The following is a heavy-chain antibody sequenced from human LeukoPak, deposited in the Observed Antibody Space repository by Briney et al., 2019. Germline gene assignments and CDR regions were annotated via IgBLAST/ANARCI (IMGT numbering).Heavy chain of an antibody. Sequence: GGSLRLSCAASGFTFSSYGMHWVRQAPGKGLEWVAIIRYDGSNKYYADSVKGRFTISRDNSKNTLYLQMNSLRAEDTAVYYCAKERSKGMIGDWGQGTLVTVSS. J-gene: IGHJ4*02. V-gene: IGHV3-30*02. D-gene: IGHD2-21*01. CDR1: GFTFSSYG. CDR3: AKERSKGMIGD. CDR2: IRYDGSNK.